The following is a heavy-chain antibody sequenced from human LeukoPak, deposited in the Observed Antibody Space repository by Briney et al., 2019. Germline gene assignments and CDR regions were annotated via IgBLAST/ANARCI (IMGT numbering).Heavy chain of an antibody. D-gene: IGHD3-10*01. CDR1: RFSFSNYW. J-gene: IGHJ4*02. V-gene: IGHV3-74*01. CDR2: VKSDGSNT. CDR3: ARDICSGSGSLDY. Sequence: GGSLRLSCAASRFSFSNYWMHWVRQAPGKGLVWVSRVKSDGSNTSYADSVKGRFTISRDNAENMLYLQMNTLGAEDTAVYYCARDICSGSGSLDYWGQGTLVTVSS.